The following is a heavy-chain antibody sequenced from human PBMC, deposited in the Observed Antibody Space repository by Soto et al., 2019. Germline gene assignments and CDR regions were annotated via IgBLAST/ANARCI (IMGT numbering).Heavy chain of an antibody. CDR2: ISGSGGSA. CDR3: AKVHWNFLVYYFDY. J-gene: IGHJ4*02. V-gene: IGHV3-23*01. D-gene: IGHD1-7*01. Sequence: EVQLLESGGGLVGPGGSLRLSCAASGFTFSNYAMNWVRQAPGKGLECVSVISGSGGSAYYADSVQGRFTISRDNSKNTLYMQMNSLRAEDTAVYYCAKVHWNFLVYYFDYWGQGTLVTVSS. CDR1: GFTFSNYA.